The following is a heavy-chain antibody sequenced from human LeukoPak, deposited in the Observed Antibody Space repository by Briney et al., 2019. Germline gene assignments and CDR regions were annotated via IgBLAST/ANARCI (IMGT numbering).Heavy chain of an antibody. CDR2: IYYSGST. CDR1: GGSISSYY. J-gene: IGHJ4*02. D-gene: IGHD6-13*01. Sequence: SETLSLTCTVAGGSISSYYWSWIRQPPGKGLEWIGYIYYSGSTNYNPSLKSRVTISVDTSKNQFSLKLSSVTAADTAVYYCASNIAAAGTTAFDYWGQGTLVTVSS. V-gene: IGHV4-59*08. CDR3: ASNIAAAGTTAFDY.